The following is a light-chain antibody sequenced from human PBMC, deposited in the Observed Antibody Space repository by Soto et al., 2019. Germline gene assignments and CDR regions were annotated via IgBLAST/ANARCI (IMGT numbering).Light chain of an antibody. CDR2: EVS. V-gene: IGLV2-14*01. CDR3: SSYTSSSIRV. J-gene: IGLJ3*02. Sequence: QSALTQPASVSGSPGQSITISCTGTSSDVGGHNYVSWYQQHPGKAPKLMIYEVSNRPSGVSNRFSGSTSGNTASLTISGLPAEDEADYYCSSYTSSSIRVFGGGSQLTVL. CDR1: SSDVGGHNY.